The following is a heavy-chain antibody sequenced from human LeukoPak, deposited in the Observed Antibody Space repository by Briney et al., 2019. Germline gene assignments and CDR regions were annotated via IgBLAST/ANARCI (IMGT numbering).Heavy chain of an antibody. V-gene: IGHV3-43*01. J-gene: IGHJ3*02. D-gene: IGHD3-22*01. Sequence: PGGSLRLSCAASRFTFDDYIMHWVRQAPGKGLEWVSLISWDGETTYYADSVKGRFTTSRDNSKNSLYLQMNSLRSEDTALYYCAKARGLIRGAFDIWGQGTMVTVSS. CDR3: AKARGLIRGAFDI. CDR1: RFTFDDYI. CDR2: ISWDGETT.